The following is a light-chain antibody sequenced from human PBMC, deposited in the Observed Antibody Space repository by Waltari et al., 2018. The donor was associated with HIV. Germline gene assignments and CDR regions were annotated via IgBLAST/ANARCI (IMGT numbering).Light chain of an antibody. CDR3: QSYDTILSGPVVV. CDR2: ANT. Sequence: QPMLTQPPSVSGAPGQTVTISCIGDISNIVHFDVHWYQQPPGAAPKLLIYANTNRPSGVPDRFSASKSGTSASLAISGLQAEDEADYYCQSYDTILSGPVVVFGGGTKLTVL. J-gene: IGLJ2*01. V-gene: IGLV1-40*01. CDR1: ISNIVHFD.